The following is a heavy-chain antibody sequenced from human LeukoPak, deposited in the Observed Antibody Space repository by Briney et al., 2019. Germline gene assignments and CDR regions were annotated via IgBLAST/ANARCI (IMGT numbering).Heavy chain of an antibody. CDR1: GGSISSYY. J-gene: IGHJ4*02. V-gene: IGHV4-4*07. CDR3: ARDQYSGSLDY. Sequence: SETLSHTCTVSGGSISSYYWTWSRQPAGKGLEWIGRFYSTGSTNYNPSLKSRVTMSVDTSKNQFSLKLSSVTAADTAVYYCARDQYSGSLDYWGQETLVTVSS. D-gene: IGHD1-26*01. CDR2: FYSTGST.